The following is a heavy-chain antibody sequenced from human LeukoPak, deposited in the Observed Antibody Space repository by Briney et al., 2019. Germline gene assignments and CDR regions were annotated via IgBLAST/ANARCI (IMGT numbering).Heavy chain of an antibody. CDR1: GYTFTGYF. J-gene: IGHJ5*02. V-gene: IGHV1-18*04. Sequence: ASVKVSCKASGYTFTGYFMHWVRQAPGQGLEWMGWISAYNGNTNYAQKLQGRVTMTTDTSTSTAYMELRSLRSDDTAVYYCARARMAYYYDSSGYYWFDPWGQGTLVTVSS. CDR3: ARARMAYYYDSSGYYWFDP. D-gene: IGHD3-22*01. CDR2: ISAYNGNT.